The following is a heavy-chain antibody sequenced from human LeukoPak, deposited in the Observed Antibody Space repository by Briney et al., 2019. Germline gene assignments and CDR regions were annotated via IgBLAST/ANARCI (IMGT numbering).Heavy chain of an antibody. CDR1: GGSISSYY. CDR2: IYYSGTT. V-gene: IGHV4-59*01. Sequence: KPSETLSLTCTVSGGSISSYYWSWLRQPPGNGLEWIGYIYYSGTTNYNPSLKSRVTISVDTSKNQFSLKLSSVTAADTAVYYCARGVYIAAAQYGYWGQGTLVTVSS. D-gene: IGHD6-13*01. CDR3: ARGVYIAAAQYGY. J-gene: IGHJ4*02.